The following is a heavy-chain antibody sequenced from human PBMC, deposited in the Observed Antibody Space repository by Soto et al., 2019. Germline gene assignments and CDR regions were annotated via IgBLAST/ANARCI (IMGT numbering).Heavy chain of an antibody. CDR1: GFTFRGDA. Sequence: GGSLRLSCAASGFTFRGDAMSWVRQAPGKGLEWVSSISGSGEMTHYAESVKGRFTISRDNSKNTLYVQMESLRAEDTALYYCARSEMTYNWNDWGQGTLVTVSS. J-gene: IGHJ4*02. CDR3: ARSEMTYNWND. D-gene: IGHD1-1*01. CDR2: ISGSGEMT. V-gene: IGHV3-23*01.